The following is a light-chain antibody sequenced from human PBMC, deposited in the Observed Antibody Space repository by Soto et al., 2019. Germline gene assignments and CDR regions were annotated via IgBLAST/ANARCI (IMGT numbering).Light chain of an antibody. V-gene: IGLV1-40*01. CDR1: SSNIGAGYD. J-gene: IGLJ2*01. Sequence: QSVLTRPPSVSGAPGQRVTISCTGSSSNIGAGYDVHWYQQLPGTAPKLLIYGNSIRPSGVPDRFSGSKSGTSASLAITGLQAEDEADYYCQSYDTSLSAVVFGGGTKLTVL. CDR2: GNS. CDR3: QSYDTSLSAVV.